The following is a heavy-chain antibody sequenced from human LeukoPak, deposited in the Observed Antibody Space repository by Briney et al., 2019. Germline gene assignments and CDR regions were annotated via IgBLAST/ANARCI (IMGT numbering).Heavy chain of an antibody. Sequence: GGSLRLSCAASGFTFSSYAMHWVRQAPGKGLEWVAVISYDGSNKYYTDSVKGRFTISRDNSKNKLYLQMDSLRADDTAVYYCAKDRIAAAGTYHDYWGQGTLVTVSS. D-gene: IGHD6-13*01. CDR1: GFTFSSYA. J-gene: IGHJ4*02. V-gene: IGHV3-30-3*01. CDR2: ISYDGSNK. CDR3: AKDRIAAAGTYHDY.